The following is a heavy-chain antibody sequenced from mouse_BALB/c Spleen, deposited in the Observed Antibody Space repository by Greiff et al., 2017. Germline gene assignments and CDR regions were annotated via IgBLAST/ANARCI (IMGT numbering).Heavy chain of an antibody. D-gene: IGHD1-1*01. Sequence: VQLKESGGGLVKPGGSLKLSCAASGFTFSSYAMSWVRQSPEKRLEWVAEISSGGSYTYYPDTVTGRFTISRDNAKNTLYLEMSSLRSEDTAMYYCAKFITDAMDYWGQGTSVTVSS. J-gene: IGHJ4*01. V-gene: IGHV5-9-4*01. CDR2: ISSGGSYT. CDR3: AKFITDAMDY. CDR1: GFTFSSYA.